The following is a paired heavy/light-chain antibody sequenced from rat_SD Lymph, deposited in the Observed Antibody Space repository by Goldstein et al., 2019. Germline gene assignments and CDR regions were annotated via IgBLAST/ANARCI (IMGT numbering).Light chain of an antibody. J-gene: IGKJ2-3*01. CDR3: LQHYSYPYT. Sequence: DIVMTQSPFSLAVSEGEMVTINCKSSQSLLSSGNQKNYLAWYQQKPGQSPKLLIYYASTRQSGVPDRFIGSGSGTDFTLTISDVQAEDLADYYCLQHYSYPYTFGAGTKLELK. V-gene: IGKV8S9*01. CDR2: YAS. CDR1: QSLLSSGNQKNY.
Heavy chain of an antibody. D-gene: IGHD1-1*01. J-gene: IGHJ2*01. V-gene: IGHV5-34*01. CDR2: ISSGSSYI. CDR3: ARRSGFDY. CDR1: GFTFSNYG. Sequence: EVQLVESGGGLVQPGRSLKLSCVASGFTFSNYGMNWIRQAPGKGLEWVAYISSGSSYIYYAETVKGRFTISRDNAKNTLYLQMTSLRSEDTALYYCARRSGFDYWGQGVMVTVSS.